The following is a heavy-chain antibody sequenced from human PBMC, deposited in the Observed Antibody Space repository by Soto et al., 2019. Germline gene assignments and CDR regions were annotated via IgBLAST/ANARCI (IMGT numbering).Heavy chain of an antibody. CDR3: ARERELLDYFDY. Sequence: PSETLSLSCTVSGGSISSYYWSWIRQPPGKGLEWIGYIYYSGSTNYNPSLKSRVTISVDTSKNQFSLKLSSVTAADTAVYYCARERELLDYFDYWGQGTLVTVSS. J-gene: IGHJ4*02. V-gene: IGHV4-59*01. D-gene: IGHD1-26*01. CDR2: IYYSGST. CDR1: GGSISSYY.